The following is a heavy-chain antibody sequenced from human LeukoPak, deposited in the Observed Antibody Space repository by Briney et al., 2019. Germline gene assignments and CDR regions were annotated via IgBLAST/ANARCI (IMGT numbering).Heavy chain of an antibody. J-gene: IGHJ4*02. CDR3: ARAPQQLASRVDF. CDR2: ISAYNGDT. D-gene: IGHD6-13*01. Sequence: WASVKVSCKASGYTFNNYAISWVRQAPGQGLEWMGWISAYNGDTKFAQKFQGRVTMTTDTSTSTAYMELRSLRSDDTAVYYCARAPQQLASRVDFWGQGTLVTVSS. CDR1: GYTFNNYA. V-gene: IGHV1-18*01.